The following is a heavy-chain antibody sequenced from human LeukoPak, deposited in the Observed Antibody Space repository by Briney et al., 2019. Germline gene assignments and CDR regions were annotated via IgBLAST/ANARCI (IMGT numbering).Heavy chain of an antibody. D-gene: IGHD4-17*01. CDR2: IYYSGST. CDR1: GGSISSSNW. Sequence: SETLSLTCAVSGGSISSSNWWSWVRQHPGKGLEWIGYIYYSGSTYYNPSLKSRVTISVDTSKNQFSLKLSSVTAADTAVYYCASTYGDYVGWFDPWGQGTLVTVSS. V-gene: IGHV4-31*11. J-gene: IGHJ5*02. CDR3: ASTYGDYVGWFDP.